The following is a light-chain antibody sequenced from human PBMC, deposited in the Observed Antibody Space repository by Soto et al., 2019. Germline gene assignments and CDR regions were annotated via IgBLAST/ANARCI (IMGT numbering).Light chain of an antibody. CDR2: DAS. J-gene: IGKJ1*01. CDR3: LQYNGYYRT. V-gene: IGKV1-5*01. Sequence: DIQMTQSPSTLSASVGDTVTITCRASQTISGRLAWYQQRPGKAPNLLIFDASTVESGVPSRFSGSGSGTTFTLTISSLQSDDFATYYCLQYNGYYRTFGQGTKVDIK. CDR1: QTISGR.